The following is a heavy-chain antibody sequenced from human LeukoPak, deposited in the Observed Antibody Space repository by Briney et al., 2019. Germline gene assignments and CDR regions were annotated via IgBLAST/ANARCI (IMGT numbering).Heavy chain of an antibody. CDR1: GYTFTSYG. V-gene: IGHV1-18*01. CDR3: ARWRSDGEPFDY. D-gene: IGHD4-17*01. CDR2: ISAYNGNT. Sequence: ASVMVSCKTSGYTFTSYGISWVRQAPGQGLEWMGWISAYNGNTNYAQKLQGRVTMTTDTSTSTAYMELRSLRSDDTAVYYCARWRSDGEPFDYWGQGTLVTVSS. J-gene: IGHJ4*02.